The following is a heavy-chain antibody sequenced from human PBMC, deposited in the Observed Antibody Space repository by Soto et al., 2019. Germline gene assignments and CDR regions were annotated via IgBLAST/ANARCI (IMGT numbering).Heavy chain of an antibody. J-gene: IGHJ3*02. CDR3: ARALDTAMVMDAFDI. CDR2: IIPIFGTA. D-gene: IGHD5-18*01. CDR1: GGTFSSYA. V-gene: IGHV1-69*13. Sequence: SVKVSCKASGGTFSSYAISWVRQAPGQGLEWMGGIIPIFGTANYAQKFQGRVTITADESTSTAYMELSSLRSEDTAVYYCARALDTAMVMDAFDIWGQGTMVTVSS.